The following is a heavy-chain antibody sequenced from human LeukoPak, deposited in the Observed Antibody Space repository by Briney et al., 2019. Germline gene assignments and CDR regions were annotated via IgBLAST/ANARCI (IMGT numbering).Heavy chain of an antibody. J-gene: IGHJ5*02. Sequence: GGSLRLSCVVFGFTFSNAWMSWVRQAPGKGLEWVGRIKSETDGGTTDYPVPVKGRFTISRDDSKNTLYLQMNSLKTEDTAVYYCTTGVAGLQGFDPWGRGTLVTGSS. CDR1: GFTFSNAW. D-gene: IGHD4-11*01. CDR2: IKSETDGGTT. V-gene: IGHV3-15*01. CDR3: TTGVAGLQGFDP.